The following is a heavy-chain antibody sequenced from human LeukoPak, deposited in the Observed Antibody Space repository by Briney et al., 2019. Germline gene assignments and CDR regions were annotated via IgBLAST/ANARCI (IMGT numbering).Heavy chain of an antibody. CDR1: GFTFSSYA. V-gene: IGHV3-23*01. D-gene: IGHD1-26*01. CDR2: ISGSGGST. CDR3: AKGLRLEATGFSGIDV. Sequence: GGSLRLSCAASGFTFSSYAMSWVRQAPGKGLEWVSVISGSGGSTYYADSVKGRFTISRDNSKNTLYLQMNSLRAEDTAIYYCAKGLRLEATGFSGIDVWGQGTTVTVSS. J-gene: IGHJ6*02.